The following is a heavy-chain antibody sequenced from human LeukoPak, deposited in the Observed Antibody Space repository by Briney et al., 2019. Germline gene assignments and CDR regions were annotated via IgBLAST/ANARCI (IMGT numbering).Heavy chain of an antibody. CDR3: ARGRDFIVATNWFDP. J-gene: IGHJ5*02. V-gene: IGHV4-34*01. Sequence: SETLSLTCAVYGVSFSGYYWSWIRQPPGKGLEWIGEINYSGSTNYSPSLKSRVTISVDTSKNQFSLKLSSVTAAGTAVSYCARGRDFIVATNWFDPWGQGTLVTVSS. CDR2: INYSGST. D-gene: IGHD5-12*01. CDR1: GVSFSGYY.